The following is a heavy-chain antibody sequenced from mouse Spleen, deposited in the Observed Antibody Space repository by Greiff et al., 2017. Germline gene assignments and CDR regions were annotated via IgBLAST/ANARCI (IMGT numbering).Heavy chain of an antibody. CDR2: IYPSDSYT. J-gene: IGHJ4*01. V-gene: IGHV1-69*02. CDR3: TRTGTVVAKDYAMDY. CDR1: GYTFTSYW. D-gene: IGHD1-1*01. Sequence: VQLQQSGAELVRPGASVKLSCKASGYTFTSYWINWVKQRPGQGLEWIGNIYPSDSYTNYNQKFKDKATLTVDKSSSTAYMQLSSPTSEDSAVYYCTRTGTVVAKDYAMDYWGQGTSVTVSS.